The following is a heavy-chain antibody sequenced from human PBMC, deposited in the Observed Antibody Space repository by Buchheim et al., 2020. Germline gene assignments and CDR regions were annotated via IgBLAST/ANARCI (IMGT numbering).Heavy chain of an antibody. J-gene: IGHJ4*02. CDR3: AKDTSVVITQFDY. Sequence: VQLVESGGGVVQPGRSLRLSCAASGFTFSSYGMHWVRQAPGKGLEWVSAISGSGGSTYYADSVKGRFTISRDNSKNTMYMQMNSLRAEDTAVYYCAKDTSVVITQFDYWGQGTL. V-gene: IGHV3-23*04. D-gene: IGHD3-22*01. CDR2: ISGSGGST. CDR1: GFTFSSYG.